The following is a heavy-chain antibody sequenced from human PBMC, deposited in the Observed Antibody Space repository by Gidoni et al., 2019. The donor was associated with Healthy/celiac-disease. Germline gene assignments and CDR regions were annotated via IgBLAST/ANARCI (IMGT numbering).Heavy chain of an antibody. CDR3: ASKNMVRGVIMYFDL. V-gene: IGHV4-39*07. J-gene: IGHJ2*01. D-gene: IGHD3-10*01. Sequence: QLQLQESGPGLVKPSETLSLTCTVSGGSIRSSSYYWGWIRQPPGKGLEWIGSIYYSGSTYYNPSLKSRVTISVDTSKNQFSLKLSSVTAADTAVYYCASKNMVRGVIMYFDLWGRGTLVTVSS. CDR2: IYYSGST. CDR1: GGSIRSSSYY.